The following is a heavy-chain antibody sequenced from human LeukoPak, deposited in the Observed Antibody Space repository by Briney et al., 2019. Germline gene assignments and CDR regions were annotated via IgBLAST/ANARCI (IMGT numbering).Heavy chain of an antibody. CDR1: GYTFTGYY. V-gene: IGHV1-2*02. D-gene: IGHD2-2*01. J-gene: IGHJ4*02. CDR3: ARSPCSSTSCCAHFDY. CDR2: INPNSGGT. Sequence: ASVKVSCNSSGYTFTGYYMHWVRQAPGQGLEWMGWINPNSGGTNYAQKFQGRVTMTRDTSISTAYMELSRLRSDDTAVYYCARSPCSSTSCCAHFDYWGQGTLVTVSS.